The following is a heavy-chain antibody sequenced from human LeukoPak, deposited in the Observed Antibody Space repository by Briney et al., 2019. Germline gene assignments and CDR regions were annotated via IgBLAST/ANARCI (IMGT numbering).Heavy chain of an antibody. V-gene: IGHV3-30*18. CDR1: GFTFSSYG. CDR2: ISYDGSNK. Sequence: SGGSLRLSCAASGFTFSSYGMHWVRQAPGKGLEGVAVISYDGSNKYYADSVKGRFTFSRDNSKNTLYLQMNSLRAEDTAVYYCAKPLPRGVISPYGMDVWGQGTTVTVSS. D-gene: IGHD3-10*01. J-gene: IGHJ6*02. CDR3: AKPLPRGVISPYGMDV.